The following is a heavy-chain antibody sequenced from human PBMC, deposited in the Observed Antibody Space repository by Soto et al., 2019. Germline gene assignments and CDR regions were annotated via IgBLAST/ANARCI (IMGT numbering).Heavy chain of an antibody. CDR3: ARDRSSSWYRDAFDI. CDR2: INSDGSST. CDR1: GFTFSSYW. D-gene: IGHD6-13*01. V-gene: IGHV3-74*01. J-gene: IGHJ3*02. Sequence: GGSLRLSCAASGFTFSSYWMHWVRQAPGKGLVWVSRINSDGSSTSYADSVKGRFTISRDNAKNTLYLQMNSLRAEDTAVYYCARDRSSSWYRDAFDIWGQGTMVTVSS.